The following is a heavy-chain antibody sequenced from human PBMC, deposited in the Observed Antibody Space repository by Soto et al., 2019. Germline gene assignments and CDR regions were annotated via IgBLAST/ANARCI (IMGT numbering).Heavy chain of an antibody. CDR2: ISGSGGST. Sequence: PGGSLRLSCAASGFTFSSYAMSWVRQAPGKGLEWVSAISGSGGSTYYADSVKGRFTISRDNSKNTLYLQMNSLRAEDTAVYYWAKRCRPCSSTSCDTYYYYYYMDVWGKGTTVTVSS. CDR1: GFTFSSYA. J-gene: IGHJ6*03. CDR3: AKRCRPCSSTSCDTYYYYYYMDV. D-gene: IGHD2-2*01. V-gene: IGHV3-23*01.